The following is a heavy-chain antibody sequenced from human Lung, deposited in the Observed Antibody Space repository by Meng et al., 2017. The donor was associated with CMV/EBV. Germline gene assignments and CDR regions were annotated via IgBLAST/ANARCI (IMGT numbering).Heavy chain of an antibody. D-gene: IGHD3-3*01. V-gene: IGHV7-4-1*02. Sequence: QVPLVESESEVKKPGASVSVFCKASGYTFINYSMNWVRQAPGQGLEWMGWINTKTGNPTYAQGFTRRFVFSLDTSFRTAYLQISSLKAEDTAVYYCARVAPSGYRYFDYWGQGTLVTVSS. CDR3: ARVAPSGYRYFDY. CDR1: GYTFINYS. CDR2: INTKTGNP. J-gene: IGHJ4*02.